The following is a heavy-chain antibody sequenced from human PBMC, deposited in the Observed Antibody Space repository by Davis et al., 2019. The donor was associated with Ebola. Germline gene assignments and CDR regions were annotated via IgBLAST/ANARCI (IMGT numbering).Heavy chain of an antibody. D-gene: IGHD5-18*01. Sequence: ASVKVSCKASGYTFTSYDINWVRQALGQGLERPGWMNPHSGNTGYVQKFQGRVTMTRNTSISTAYMELSSLRSEDTAVYYCARANTGMVPPEIDSWGQGTKVTVSS. CDR3: ARANTGMVPPEIDS. J-gene: IGHJ4*02. CDR2: MNPHSGNT. CDR1: GYTFTSYD. V-gene: IGHV1-8*01.